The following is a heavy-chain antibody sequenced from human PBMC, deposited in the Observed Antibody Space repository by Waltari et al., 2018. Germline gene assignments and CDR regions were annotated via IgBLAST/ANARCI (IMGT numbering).Heavy chain of an antibody. CDR2: ISSSTTT. V-gene: IGHV3-48*01. CDR3: ARGRAGYIQDVFDI. CDR1: GFTFSTYN. J-gene: IGHJ3*02. D-gene: IGHD5-12*01. Sequence: EVQLVESGGGLVQPGESLRLSCAASGFTFSTYNMNWVRQAPGKGLEWVSYISSSTTTDYADYVKGRFTISRDNAKNSLYLQMNSLRAEDTALYYCARGRAGYIQDVFDIWGQGTMVSVSS.